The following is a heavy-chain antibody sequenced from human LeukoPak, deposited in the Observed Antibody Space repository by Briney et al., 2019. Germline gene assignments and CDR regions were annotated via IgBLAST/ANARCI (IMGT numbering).Heavy chain of an antibody. CDR3: ARGLSVVVELGY. CDR1: GYRFTDNH. V-gene: IGHV1-2*02. CDR2: INPDSGAT. J-gene: IGHJ4*02. Sequence: ASVKVSCKASGYRFTDNHIHWVRQAPGQGLEWMGWINPDSGATNYAQKFQGRVTITRDTSTTTAYMDLSRLTSDDTAVYYCARGLSVVVELGYWGQGTLLTVSS. D-gene: IGHD2-21*01.